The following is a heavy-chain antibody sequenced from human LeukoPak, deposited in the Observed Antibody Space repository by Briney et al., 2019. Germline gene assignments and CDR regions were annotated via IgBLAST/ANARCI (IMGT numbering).Heavy chain of an antibody. CDR1: GGSINNYY. CDR2: IYTRGST. V-gene: IGHV4-4*07. D-gene: IGHD2-15*01. J-gene: IGHJ3*02. CDR3: ARGRYCSADICSGGDAFDI. Sequence: SETLSLTCTVSGGSINNYYWSWIRQPAGKGLEWIGRIYTRGSTNYNPSLKSRVTMSVDTSKNQFTLKLSSVTAADTAVYYCARGRYCSADICSGGDAFDIWGQGTMVSVSS.